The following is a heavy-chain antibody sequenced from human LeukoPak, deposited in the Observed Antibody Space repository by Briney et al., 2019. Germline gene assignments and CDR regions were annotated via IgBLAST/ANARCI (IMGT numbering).Heavy chain of an antibody. D-gene: IGHD6-19*01. Sequence: GGSLRLSCAASGFTFTRNAISWVRQAPGKGLEWVSTIGGSGDKTFYADSVKGRFTISRTNSKNMVHLQMNSLTGEDTALYYCVRRGDASSGWGDHDFWGQGALVTVSS. CDR2: IGGSGDKT. CDR3: VRRGDASSGWGDHDF. J-gene: IGHJ4*02. CDR1: GFTFTRNA. V-gene: IGHV3-23*01.